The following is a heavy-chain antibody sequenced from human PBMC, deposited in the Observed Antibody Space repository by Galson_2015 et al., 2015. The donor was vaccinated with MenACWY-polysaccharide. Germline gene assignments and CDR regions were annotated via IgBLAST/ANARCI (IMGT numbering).Heavy chain of an antibody. D-gene: IGHD4-11*01. CDR2: MNPNSGNT. Sequence: SVKVSCKASGYTFTSYGINWVRQATGQGLEWMGWMNPNSGNTGYAQKFQGRVTMTRNTSISTAYMELSSLRSEDTAVYYCARDRRTVTTSGLGYWGQGTLVTVSS. CDR3: ARDRRTVTTSGLGY. J-gene: IGHJ4*02. CDR1: GYTFTSYG. V-gene: IGHV1-8*02.